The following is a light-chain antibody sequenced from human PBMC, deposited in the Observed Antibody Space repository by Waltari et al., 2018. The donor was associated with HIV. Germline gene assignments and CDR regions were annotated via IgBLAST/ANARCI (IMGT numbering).Light chain of an antibody. CDR3: AVWDDSLGGAV. CDR2: MND. CDR1: ASNLGTYS. V-gene: IGLV1-47*01. J-gene: IGLJ2*01. Sequence: QSVVTQPPSASGPPGQRVTISCSGIASNLGTYSVNWYHHFPGTAPKLLIYMNDQRPSGVPGRFSGSQSGTSASLAISGLQYDDEADYDCAVWDDSLGGAVFGGWTKLTVL.